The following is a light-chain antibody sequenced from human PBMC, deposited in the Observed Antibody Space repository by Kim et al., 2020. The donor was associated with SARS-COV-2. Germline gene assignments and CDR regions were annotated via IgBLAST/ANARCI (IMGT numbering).Light chain of an antibody. CDR1: QSCDRRT. CDR3: QQYGSSLYT. Sequence: LSPVDRATLTCRPNQSCDRRTLARYRQRPGQAPRLLIQGVSNRATGIPDRFTGSGSGTDFILTISRLEPEDFAVYYCQQYGSSLYTFGQGTKLEI. J-gene: IGKJ2*01. CDR2: GVS. V-gene: IGKV3-20*01.